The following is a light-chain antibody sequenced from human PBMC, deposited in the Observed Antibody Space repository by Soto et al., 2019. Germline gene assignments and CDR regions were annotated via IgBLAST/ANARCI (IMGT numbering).Light chain of an antibody. CDR2: EVS. J-gene: IGLJ3*02. Sequence: QSVLTQPASVSGSPGQSITISCTGTSSDVGDYNFVSWYQQHPGKAPKLIIYEVSHRPSGVSNRFSGSKSGNTASLTISGLQAEDEADYYCNSYTSSSARVFGGGTKVTVL. V-gene: IGLV2-14*01. CDR1: SSDVGDYNF. CDR3: NSYTSSSARV.